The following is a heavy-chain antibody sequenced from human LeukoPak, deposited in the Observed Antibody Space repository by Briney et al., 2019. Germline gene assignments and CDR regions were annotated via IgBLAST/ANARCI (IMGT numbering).Heavy chain of an antibody. CDR1: GFTVSSNL. Sequence: PGGSLRLSCAASGFTVSSNLMSWVRQAPGKGLEWVSVIYSGGDTYYADSVKGRFTISRDNSKNTLYLQMNSLRAEDTAVYYCARDIGGIFDSWGQGTLVTVSS. J-gene: IGHJ4*02. D-gene: IGHD1-26*01. CDR3: ARDIGGIFDS. CDR2: IYSGGDT. V-gene: IGHV3-53*01.